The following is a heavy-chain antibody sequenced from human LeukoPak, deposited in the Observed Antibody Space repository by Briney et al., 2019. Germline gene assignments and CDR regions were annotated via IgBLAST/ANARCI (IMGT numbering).Heavy chain of an antibody. J-gene: IGHJ5*02. V-gene: IGHV4-39*07. CDR1: GGSISSYY. CDR2: IYYSGST. CDR3: ARGLRGYDISTGYSGYNWFDP. D-gene: IGHD3-9*01. Sequence: SETLSLTCTVSGGSISSYYWGWIRQPPGKGLEWIGSIYYSGSTYYNPSLKSRVTISVDTSKNQFSLKLSSVTAADTAVYYCARGLRGYDISTGYSGYNWFDPWGQGTLVTVSS.